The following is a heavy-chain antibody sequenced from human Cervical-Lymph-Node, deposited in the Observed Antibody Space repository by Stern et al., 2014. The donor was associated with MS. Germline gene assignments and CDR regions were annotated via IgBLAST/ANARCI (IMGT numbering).Heavy chain of an antibody. J-gene: IGHJ4*02. CDR3: ATFSGRLGGTFDY. Sequence: VQLVESGSELKKPGASVEVSCKASGSNFTRHALNWVRQAPGQGLECMGWINTNTAIPTYARDFAGRFVFSLDTSVSTAYVQISGLKFEDTAVYYCATFSGRLGGTFDYWGQGTLITVSS. D-gene: IGHD3-16*01. CDR1: GSNFTRHA. V-gene: IGHV7-4-1*02. CDR2: INTNTAIP.